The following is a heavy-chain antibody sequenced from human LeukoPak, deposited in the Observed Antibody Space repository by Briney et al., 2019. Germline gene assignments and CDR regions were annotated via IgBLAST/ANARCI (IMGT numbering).Heavy chain of an antibody. CDR1: GFTFNNYW. J-gene: IGHJ3*01. Sequence: GGSLRLSCAASGFTFNNYWMTWVRQGPGKGLEWVANIKPGGNEKYYVDSVKGRFTISRDNVKNSLYLQINSLRAEDTAIYYCATCRFLGTWGQGTMVTVSP. D-gene: IGHD3-3*01. CDR3: ATCRFLGT. V-gene: IGHV3-7*03. CDR2: IKPGGNEK.